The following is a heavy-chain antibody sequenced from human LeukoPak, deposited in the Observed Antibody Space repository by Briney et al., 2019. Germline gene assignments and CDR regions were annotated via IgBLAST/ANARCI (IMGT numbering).Heavy chain of an antibody. J-gene: IGHJ3*02. CDR2: ISSTGGST. V-gene: IGHV3-64*01. D-gene: IGHD2-15*01. CDR3: ARDKIGSQGRAFDI. Sequence: PGGSLRLSCAASGFTFSSYAMHWVRQAPGKGLKYVSAISSTGGSTYYANSVKGRFTISRDNSKNTLYLQMGSLRAEDTAVYYCARDKIGSQGRAFDIWGQGTMVTVSS. CDR1: GFTFSSYA.